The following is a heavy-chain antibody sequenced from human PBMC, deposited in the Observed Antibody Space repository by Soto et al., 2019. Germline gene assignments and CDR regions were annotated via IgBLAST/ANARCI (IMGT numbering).Heavy chain of an antibody. CDR1: GGSISSYY. D-gene: IGHD1-1*01. CDR2: IYYSGST. Sequence: SETLSLTCTVSGGSISSYYWSWIRQPPGKGLEWIGYIYYSGSTNYNPSLKSRVTISVDTSKNQFSLKLSSVTAADTAVYYCARAFPTLEVQVWNAFDIWGQGTMVTVSS. V-gene: IGHV4-59*01. J-gene: IGHJ3*02. CDR3: ARAFPTLEVQVWNAFDI.